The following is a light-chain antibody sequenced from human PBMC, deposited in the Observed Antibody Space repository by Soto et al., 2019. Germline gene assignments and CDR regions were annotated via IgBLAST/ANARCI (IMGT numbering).Light chain of an antibody. CDR2: AAF. V-gene: IGKV1-6*02. J-gene: IGKJ1*01. CDR3: LQYYNFSWT. CDR1: QDIRND. Sequence: AIQMTQSPSSLSASVGDRVTITCRAIQDIRNDLAWYQQKPGQAPHLLIFAAFNLQSGVPSRFRGGGSGTHFTLTISSLQPDDFETYYCLQYYNFSWTFGQGTKVDIK.